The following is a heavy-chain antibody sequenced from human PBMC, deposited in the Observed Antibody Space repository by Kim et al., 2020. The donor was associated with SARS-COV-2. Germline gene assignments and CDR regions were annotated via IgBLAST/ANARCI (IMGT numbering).Heavy chain of an antibody. Sequence: GGSLRLSCAASGFTFSSYGMHWVRQAPGKGLEWVAVIWYDGSNKYYGDSVKGRFTISRDNSKNTLYLQMNSLRAEDTAVYYCVRDSIAAAIDAFDIWGHGTMVTVSS. V-gene: IGHV3-33*01. CDR2: IWYDGSNK. D-gene: IGHD6-13*01. CDR1: GFTFSSYG. J-gene: IGHJ3*02. CDR3: VRDSIAAAIDAFDI.